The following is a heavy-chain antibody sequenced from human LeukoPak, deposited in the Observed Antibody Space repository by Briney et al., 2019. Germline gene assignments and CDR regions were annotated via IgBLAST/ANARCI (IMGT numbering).Heavy chain of an antibody. D-gene: IGHD3-3*01. V-gene: IGHV4-30-2*01. Sequence: SETLSLTCTVSGGSISSGGYYWSWIRQPPGKGLEWIGYIYHSGSTYYNPSLKSRVTISVDRSKNQFSLKLSSVTAADTAVYYCARGGIFGANYYYYYMDVWGKGTTVTVSS. CDR3: ARGGIFGANYYYYYMDV. J-gene: IGHJ6*03. CDR1: GGSISSGGYY. CDR2: IYHSGST.